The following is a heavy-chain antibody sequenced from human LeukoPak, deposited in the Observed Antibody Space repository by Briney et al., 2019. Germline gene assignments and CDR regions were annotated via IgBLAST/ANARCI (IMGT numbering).Heavy chain of an antibody. CDR1: GFTVSSNY. D-gene: IGHD2-21*02. Sequence: GGSLRLSCAASGFTVSSNYMSWGRQPQGQGLEWDSVIYSGGSTYYDYSLKGRFSISRDNSKNTQYLQMNSLRAEDTAVYDGAGGSVVTAWLDGRDVEDRGNRVTV. J-gene: IGHJ6*02. V-gene: IGHV3-66*02. CDR2: IYSGGST. CDR3: AGGSVVTAWLDGRDV.